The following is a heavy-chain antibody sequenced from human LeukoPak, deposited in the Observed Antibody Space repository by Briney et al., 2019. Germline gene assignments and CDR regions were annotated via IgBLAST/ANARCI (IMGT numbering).Heavy chain of an antibody. D-gene: IGHD2-15*01. Sequence: PSETLSLTCTVSGGSISSYYWSWLRQPPGKGLEWIGYIYYSGSTNYNPSLKSRVTISVDTSKNQFSLELSSVTAADTAVYYCARDICSGGSCYGYWGQGTLVTVSS. CDR1: GGSISSYY. J-gene: IGHJ4*02. V-gene: IGHV4-59*01. CDR2: IYYSGST. CDR3: ARDICSGGSCYGY.